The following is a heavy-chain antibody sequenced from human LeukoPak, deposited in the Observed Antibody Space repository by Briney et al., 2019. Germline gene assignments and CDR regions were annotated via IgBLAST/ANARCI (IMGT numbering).Heavy chain of an antibody. Sequence: GGSLRLSCAASGFTFSSYAMSWVRQAPGKGLEWVSAISGSGGSTYYADSVKRRFTISRDNSKNTLYLKMNSLRAEDTAVYYCARLLGYYYGMDVWGQGSTVTVSS. J-gene: IGHJ6*02. D-gene: IGHD1-26*01. CDR3: ARLLGYYYGMDV. V-gene: IGHV3-23*01. CDR2: ISGSGGST. CDR1: GFTFSSYA.